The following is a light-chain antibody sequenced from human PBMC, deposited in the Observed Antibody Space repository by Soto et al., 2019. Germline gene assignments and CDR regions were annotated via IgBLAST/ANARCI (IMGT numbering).Light chain of an antibody. CDR2: WAS. CDR3: LQYYTTLALS. J-gene: IGKJ4*01. CDR1: QSVFYRSNKKDY. V-gene: IGKV4-1*01. Sequence: DIVMTQSPDSLTVPLGARATIKCRSSQSVFYRSNKKDYLAWYQQKRGQPPKLLIYWASTREPGVPDRFSGSGSATDFTPTINNVQADDVALYFCLQYYTTLALSFGGGTRVEIK.